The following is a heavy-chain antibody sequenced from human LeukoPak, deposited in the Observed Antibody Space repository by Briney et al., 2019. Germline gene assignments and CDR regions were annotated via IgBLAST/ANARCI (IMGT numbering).Heavy chain of an antibody. Sequence: ASVKVSCKASGYTFTDYYVHWVRQAPGQGLEWMGWINPNSGGTDYAQKFQGRVTMTRDTSISTVYMELSRLTSDDTAVYYCARDTPRHSGYDLDPFEFWGQGTLVTVSS. J-gene: IGHJ4*02. CDR3: ARDTPRHSGYDLDPFEF. CDR1: GYTFTDYY. D-gene: IGHD5-12*01. CDR2: INPNSGGT. V-gene: IGHV1-2*02.